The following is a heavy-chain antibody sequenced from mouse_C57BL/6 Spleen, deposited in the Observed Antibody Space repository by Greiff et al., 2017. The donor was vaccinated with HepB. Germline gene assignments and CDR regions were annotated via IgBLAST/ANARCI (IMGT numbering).Heavy chain of an antibody. CDR2: IDPSDSDT. J-gene: IGHJ3*01. D-gene: IGHD2-4*01. CDR3: ARSRNYDYEGTWFAY. V-gene: IGHV1-52*01. Sequence: VQLQQPGAELVRPGSSVKLSCKASGYTFTSYWMHWVKQRPIQGLEWIGNIDPSDSDTHYNQKFKDKATLTGDKSSSTAYMQLSSLTSEDSAVYYCARSRNYDYEGTWFAYWGQGTLVTVSS. CDR1: GYTFTSYW.